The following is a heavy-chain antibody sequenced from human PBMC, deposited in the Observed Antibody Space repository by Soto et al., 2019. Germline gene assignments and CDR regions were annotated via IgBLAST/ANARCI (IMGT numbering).Heavy chain of an antibody. CDR1: GGSISSGGYS. Sequence: SETLSLTCAVSGGSISSGGYSWSWIRQPPGKGLEWIGYMYHSGSTYYNPSLKSRVTISIDRSKNQFSLKLSSVTAADTAVYYCLRSSSWYSIRWFYSWGKGTLVPVSS. D-gene: IGHD6-13*01. CDR2: MYHSGST. J-gene: IGHJ5*01. CDR3: LRSSSWYSIRWFYS. V-gene: IGHV4-30-2*02.